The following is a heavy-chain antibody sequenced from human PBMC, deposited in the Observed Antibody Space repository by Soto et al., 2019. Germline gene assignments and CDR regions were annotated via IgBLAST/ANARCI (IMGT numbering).Heavy chain of an antibody. D-gene: IGHD6-13*01. V-gene: IGHV3-23*01. CDR2: ITGSGGGT. CDR3: AKRPLTAAGFDY. Sequence: EVQLLESGGGLVQPGGSLRLSCAASGFTFSNYATTWVRQAPRKGLEWVSVITGSGGGTYFVDSVKGRFTISRDNSKNTVYLQMNSLRAEDTAVYYCAKRPLTAAGFDYWGQGTLVTVSS. CDR1: GFTFSNYA. J-gene: IGHJ4*02.